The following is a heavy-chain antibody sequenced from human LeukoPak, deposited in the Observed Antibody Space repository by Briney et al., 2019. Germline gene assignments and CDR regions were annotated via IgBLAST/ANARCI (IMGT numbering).Heavy chain of an antibody. CDR2: INPNSGGT. Sequence: GASVKVSCKASGYTFTSYYMHWVRQAPGQGLEWMGWINPNSGGTNYAQKFQGRVTMTRDTSSSTAYMELSRLRSDDTAVYYCARDPLYSSSFDAFDIWGQGTMVTVSS. CDR1: GYTFTSYY. J-gene: IGHJ3*02. D-gene: IGHD6-13*01. V-gene: IGHV1-2*02. CDR3: ARDPLYSSSFDAFDI.